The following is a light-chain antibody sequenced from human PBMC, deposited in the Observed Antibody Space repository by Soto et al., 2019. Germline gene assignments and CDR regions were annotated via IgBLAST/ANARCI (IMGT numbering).Light chain of an antibody. V-gene: IGKV1-5*03. CDR1: QSIGIW. J-gene: IGKJ1*01. CDR2: RAS. Sequence: DIQMTQHPSTLSASVGDRFTITCRASQSIGIWLAWYQHKPGKAPXXLXXRASTLESGVPSRFSGSGSGTEFSLTISSLQPDDFATYYCQQYTNTNNPWMFGQGTKVDIK. CDR3: QQYTNTNNPWM.